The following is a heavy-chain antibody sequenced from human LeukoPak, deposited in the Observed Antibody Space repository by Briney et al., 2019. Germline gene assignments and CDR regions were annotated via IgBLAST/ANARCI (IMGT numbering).Heavy chain of an antibody. J-gene: IGHJ4*02. CDR1: GFTFSSYA. D-gene: IGHD3-9*01. CDR2: ISGSGGST. Sequence: PGGSLRLSCAASGFTFSSYAMSWVRQAPGKGLEWVSAISGSGGSTYYADSVKGRFTISRDNSKNTLYLQMNSLRAEDTAVYYCAKDLRGYFDWPDDCWGQGTLVTVSS. CDR3: AKDLRGYFDWPDDC. V-gene: IGHV3-23*01.